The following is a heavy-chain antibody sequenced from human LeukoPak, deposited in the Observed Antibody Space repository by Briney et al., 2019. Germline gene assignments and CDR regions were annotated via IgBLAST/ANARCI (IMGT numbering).Heavy chain of an antibody. V-gene: IGHV4-59*01. J-gene: IGHJ4*02. CDR1: VGSISNYY. D-gene: IGHD5-24*01. CDR3: ARRRDGYNCFDY. CDR2: IYSSGST. Sequence: SETLSLTCTVSVGSISNYYWSWIRQPPGKGLEWIWYIYSSGSTNYYPSLKSRVTISIDTSKNQFSLKLSSVTAADTAVYYCARRRDGYNCFDYWGQGTLVTVSS.